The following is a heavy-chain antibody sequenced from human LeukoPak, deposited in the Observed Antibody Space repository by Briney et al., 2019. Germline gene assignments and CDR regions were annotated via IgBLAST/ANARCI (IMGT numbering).Heavy chain of an antibody. Sequence: GESLRLSCAASGFMFDDYGMSWVRQAPGKGLEWVSGINWNGDITDYADSVKGRFTISRDNAKSSLYLQMNSLRAEDTALYYCAKDVGGSYHDYWGQGTLVTVSS. CDR3: AKDVGGSYHDY. CDR2: INWNGDIT. V-gene: IGHV3-20*04. CDR1: GFMFDDYG. J-gene: IGHJ4*02. D-gene: IGHD1-26*01.